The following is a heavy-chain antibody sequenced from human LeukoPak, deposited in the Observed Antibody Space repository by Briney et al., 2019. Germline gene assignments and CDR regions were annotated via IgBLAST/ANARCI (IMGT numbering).Heavy chain of an antibody. CDR1: GFTVSSNY. D-gene: IGHD2-8*01. J-gene: IGHJ3*02. V-gene: IGHV3-53*04. CDR3: AREVMAKRRAFDI. Sequence: GGSLRLSCAASGFTVSSNYMSWVRQAPGKGLEWVSVIYSGSSSTYYTDSVKGRFTISRHNSKNTLYLQMNSLRAEDTAVYYCAREVMAKRRAFDIWGQGTVVTVSS. CDR2: IYSGSSST.